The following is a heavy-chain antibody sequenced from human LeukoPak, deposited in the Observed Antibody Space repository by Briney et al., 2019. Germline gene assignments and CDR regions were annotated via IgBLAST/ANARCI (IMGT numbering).Heavy chain of an antibody. CDR3: ARASGGWFDP. Sequence: SETLSLTCTVSGGSISSGDYYWSWIRQPPGKGLEWIGYIYYSGSTYYNPSLKSRVTISVDTSKNQFPLKLSSVTAADTAVYYCARASGGWFDPWGQGTLVTVSS. J-gene: IGHJ5*02. D-gene: IGHD1-26*01. CDR2: IYYSGST. V-gene: IGHV4-30-4*01. CDR1: GGSISSGDYY.